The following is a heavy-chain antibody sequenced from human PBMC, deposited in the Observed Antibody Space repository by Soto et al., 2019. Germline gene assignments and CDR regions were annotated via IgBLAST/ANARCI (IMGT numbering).Heavy chain of an antibody. D-gene: IGHD6-13*01. CDR3: AKELTAAGGNYYDYGMDV. J-gene: IGHJ6*02. CDR1: GFTFDDYA. Sequence: EVQLVESGGGLVQPGRSLRLSCAASGFTFDDYAMHWVRQAPGKGLEWVSGITWNSGSIGYADSVKGRFTISRDNAKNSLYLQMNSLRAEDTALYFCAKELTAAGGNYYDYGMDVWGQGTTVTVSS. CDR2: ITWNSGSI. V-gene: IGHV3-9*01.